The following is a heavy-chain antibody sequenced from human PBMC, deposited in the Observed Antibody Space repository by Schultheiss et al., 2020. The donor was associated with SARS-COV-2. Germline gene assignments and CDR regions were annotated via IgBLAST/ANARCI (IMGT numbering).Heavy chain of an antibody. CDR3: ARDLGNFDFWSGPANYFDY. CDR2: ISGSGGST. D-gene: IGHD3-3*01. J-gene: IGHJ4*02. V-gene: IGHV3-23*01. CDR1: GFTFSSYA. Sequence: GGSLRLSCAASGFTFSSYAMSWVRQAPGKGLEWVSAISGSGGSTYYADSVKGRFTISRDNAKNSLYLQMNSLRAEDTAVYYCARDLGNFDFWSGPANYFDYWGQGTLVTVSS.